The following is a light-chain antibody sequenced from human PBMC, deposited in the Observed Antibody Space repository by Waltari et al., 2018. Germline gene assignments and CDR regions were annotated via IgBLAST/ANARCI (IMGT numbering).Light chain of an antibody. CDR1: QSVHNNY. Sequence: EIVLTQSPGTLSLFPGERATLSCRASQSVHNNYLAWYQQKPGQAPRLPIYGASTRATAIPDRFSGSGSGTDFTLTISRLEPEDCAVYFCQQYARTPPTFGGGTKVEIK. CDR2: GAS. J-gene: IGKJ4*01. V-gene: IGKV3-20*01. CDR3: QQYARTPPT.